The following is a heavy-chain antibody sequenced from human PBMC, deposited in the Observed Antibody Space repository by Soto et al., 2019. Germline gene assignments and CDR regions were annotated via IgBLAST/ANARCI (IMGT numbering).Heavy chain of an antibody. J-gene: IGHJ4*02. Sequence: ASVKVSCKASGYTFTSYAISWVRQAPRQGLEWMGWISAYNGKTNYAQKLQGRVTMTTDTSTRTAYMELRSLRSDDTAIYYCARVRAPSDSSGHFDCWGQGTLVTVSS. CDR3: ARVRAPSDSSGHFDC. D-gene: IGHD3-22*01. CDR2: ISAYNGKT. CDR1: GYTFTSYA. V-gene: IGHV1-18*01.